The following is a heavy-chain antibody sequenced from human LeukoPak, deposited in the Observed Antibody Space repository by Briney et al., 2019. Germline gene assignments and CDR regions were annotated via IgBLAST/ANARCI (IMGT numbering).Heavy chain of an antibody. CDR3: ARGFGGGYYSAFDF. V-gene: IGHV3-23*01. Sequence: GGSLRLSCVASGFTFSNYAMSWVRQAPGKGLEWVSVISGSGSSASYADSVKGRFTISRDNPKNTLHLQMNSLRAEDTAAYYCARGFGGGYYSAFDFWGQGTLVTASS. CDR1: GFTFSNYA. J-gene: IGHJ3*01. D-gene: IGHD1-26*01. CDR2: ISGSGSSA.